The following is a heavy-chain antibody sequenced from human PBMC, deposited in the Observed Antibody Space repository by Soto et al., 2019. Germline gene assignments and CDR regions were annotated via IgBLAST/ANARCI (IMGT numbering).Heavy chain of an antibody. CDR2: LYSSGIT. V-gene: IGHV4-61*01. CDR1: GDYVNGDYYY. CDR3: AREFVNSPEAFDY. J-gene: IGHJ4*02. D-gene: IGHD1-1*01. Sequence: PSETLSLICPLSGDYVNGDYYYWTWIRQDPGKGLEWTCYLYSSGITNNNPSLRIRVTISLDTSRNQFSLKLSSVTAADTAVFYCAREFVNSPEAFDYWGRGTLVTVSS.